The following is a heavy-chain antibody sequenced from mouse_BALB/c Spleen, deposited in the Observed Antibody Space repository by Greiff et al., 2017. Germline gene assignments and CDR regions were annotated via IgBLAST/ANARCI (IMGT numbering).Heavy chain of an antibody. Sequence: EVKLVESGPGLVKPSQSLSLTCTVTGYSITSDYAWNWIRQFPGNKLEWMGYISYSGSTSYNPSLKSRISITRDTSKNQFFLQLNSVTTEDTATYYCARDYGSSYGYWGQGTTLTVSS. J-gene: IGHJ2*01. D-gene: IGHD1-1*01. V-gene: IGHV3-2*02. CDR2: ISYSGST. CDR3: ARDYGSSYGY. CDR1: GYSITSDYA.